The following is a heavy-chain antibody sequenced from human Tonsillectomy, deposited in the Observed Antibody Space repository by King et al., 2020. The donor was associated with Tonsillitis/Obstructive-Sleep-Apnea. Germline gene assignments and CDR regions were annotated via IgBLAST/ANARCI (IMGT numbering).Heavy chain of an antibody. CDR2: ISYDGSYK. CDR3: ARDTDSSVVPIYFDY. Sequence: VQLVESGGGVVQPGRSLRLSCAASGFTFSNSAMHWVRQAPGKGLEWVAVISYDGSYKYYADSVKGRFTIFRDNSKNRLYLQMNSLRGDDMAVYYCARDTDSSVVPIYFDYWGQGTLVSVSS. V-gene: IGHV3-30*04. CDR1: GFTFSNSA. D-gene: IGHD4-23*01. J-gene: IGHJ4*02.